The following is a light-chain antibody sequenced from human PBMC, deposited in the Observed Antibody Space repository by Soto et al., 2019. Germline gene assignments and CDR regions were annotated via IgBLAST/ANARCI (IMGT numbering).Light chain of an antibody. J-gene: IGKJ1*01. V-gene: IGKV1-39*01. Sequence: DVQMTQSPSSLSASVGDRVTITCRAGQTIYNSLNWYQHKPGKAPKLLIYATSNLQSGAPSRFTGSGYGTDFTLTISDLQPDDCATYYCRQSYNTPPPTFGQGTKVEFK. CDR2: ATS. CDR1: QTIYNS. CDR3: RQSYNTPPPT.